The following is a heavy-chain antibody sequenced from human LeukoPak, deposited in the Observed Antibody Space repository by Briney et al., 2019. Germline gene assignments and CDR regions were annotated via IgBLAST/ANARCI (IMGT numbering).Heavy chain of an antibody. Sequence: PSQTLSLTCTVSGGSISSGDYYWSWIRQPLGKGLEWIGYIYYSGSTYYNPSLKSRVTISVDTSKNQFSLKLSSVTAADTAVYYCARLRYFDPYNWFDPWGQGTLVTVSS. J-gene: IGHJ5*02. CDR1: GGSISSGDYY. CDR3: ARLRYFDPYNWFDP. CDR2: IYYSGST. V-gene: IGHV4-30-4*08. D-gene: IGHD3-9*01.